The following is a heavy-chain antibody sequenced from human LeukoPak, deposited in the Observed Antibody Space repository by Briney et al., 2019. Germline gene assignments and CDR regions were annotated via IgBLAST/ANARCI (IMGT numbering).Heavy chain of an antibody. CDR2: IYYSGST. J-gene: IGHJ4*02. CDR1: GGSISSYY. V-gene: IGHV4-59*01. Sequence: SETLSLTCTVSGGSISSYYWSWIRQPPGKGLEWNGYIYYSGSTNYNPSLKSRVTISVDTSKNQFSLKLSSVTAADTAVYYCASSSYDFWSGHSPFDYWGQGTLVTVSS. D-gene: IGHD3-3*01. CDR3: ASSSYDFWSGHSPFDY.